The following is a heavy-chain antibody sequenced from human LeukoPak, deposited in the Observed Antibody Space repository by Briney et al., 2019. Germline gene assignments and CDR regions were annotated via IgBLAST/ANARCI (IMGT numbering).Heavy chain of an antibody. CDR1: GFTFSSNW. Sequence: GGSLRLSCAASGFTFSSNWMHWIRQAPGKGLVWVLSINSDGSSTSYADSVKGRFAISRDNAQSSLFLQMNSLRVEDTAVYYCARVLETDCSGGSCYSGLDYWGQGTLVTVSS. CDR3: ARVLETDCSGGSCYSGLDY. V-gene: IGHV3-74*01. CDR2: INSDGSST. J-gene: IGHJ4*02. D-gene: IGHD2-15*01.